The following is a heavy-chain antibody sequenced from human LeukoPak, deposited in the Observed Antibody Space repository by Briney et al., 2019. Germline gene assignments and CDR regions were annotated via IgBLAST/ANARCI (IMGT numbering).Heavy chain of an antibody. CDR2: ISGSGGST. J-gene: IGHJ4*02. Sequence: GGSLRLSCAASGFTFSSYWMHWVRQAPGKGLEWVSAISGSGGSTYYADSVKGRFTISRDNSKNTLYLQMNSLRAEDTAVYYCAKSVGYSGDYPDYWGQGTLVTVSS. V-gene: IGHV3-23*01. CDR1: GFTFSSYW. D-gene: IGHD6-25*01. CDR3: AKSVGYSGDYPDY.